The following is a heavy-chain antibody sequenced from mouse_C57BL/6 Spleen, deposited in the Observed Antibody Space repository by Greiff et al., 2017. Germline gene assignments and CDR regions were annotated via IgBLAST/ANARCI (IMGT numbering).Heavy chain of an antibody. Sequence: VQLQQSGPELVKPGASVKISCKASGYSFTGYYMNWVKQSPEKSLEWIGEINPSTGGTTYNQKFKAKATLTVDKSSSTAYMQLKSLTSEDSAVYYCARRDGNYDAMDYWGQGTSVTVAS. CDR1: GYSFTGYY. D-gene: IGHD2-1*01. CDR3: ARRDGNYDAMDY. CDR2: INPSTGGT. J-gene: IGHJ4*01. V-gene: IGHV1-42*01.